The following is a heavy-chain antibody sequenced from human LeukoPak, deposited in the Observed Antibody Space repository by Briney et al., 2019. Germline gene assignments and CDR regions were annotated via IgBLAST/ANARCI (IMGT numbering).Heavy chain of an antibody. CDR2: IKSDGSST. J-gene: IGHJ6*03. D-gene: IGHD6-6*01. CDR1: GFTFSSYW. Sequence: TGGSLRLSCAASGFTFSSYWMHWVRQAPGKGLVWVSRIKSDGSSTSYADSVKGRFTISRDNAKNTLYLQMNSLRAEDTAVYYCARDGMYSSSSYYYYMDVWGKGTTVTVSS. CDR3: ARDGMYSSSSYYYYMDV. V-gene: IGHV3-74*01.